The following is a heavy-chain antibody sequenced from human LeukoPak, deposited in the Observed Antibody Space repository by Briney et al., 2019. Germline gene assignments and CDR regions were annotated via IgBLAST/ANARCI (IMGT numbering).Heavy chain of an antibody. CDR3: AKDRSGITMIVVDFDY. V-gene: IGHV1-18*01. D-gene: IGHD3-22*01. CDR1: GYTFTSYG. J-gene: IGHJ4*02. CDR2: ISAYNGNT. Sequence: ASVKVSCKASGYTFTSYGISWVRQAPGQGLEWMGWISAYNGNTNYAQKLQGRVTMTTDTSTSTAYMELRSLRSDDAAVYYCAKDRSGITMIVVDFDYWGQGTLVTVSS.